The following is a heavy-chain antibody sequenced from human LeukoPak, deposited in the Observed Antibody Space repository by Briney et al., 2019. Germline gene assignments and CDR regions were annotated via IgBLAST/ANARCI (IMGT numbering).Heavy chain of an antibody. CDR2: IYYSGST. J-gene: IGHJ6*02. CDR1: GGSISSGGYY. CDR3: ARASRLLSYYYYGMDV. V-gene: IGHV4-31*03. D-gene: IGHD2-21*02. Sequence: SETLSLTCTVSGGSISSGGYYWNWIRQHPGKGLEWIGYIYYSGSTYYNPSLKSRVTISVDTSKNQFSLKLSSVTAADTAVYYCARASRLLSYYYYGMDVWGQGTTVTVSS.